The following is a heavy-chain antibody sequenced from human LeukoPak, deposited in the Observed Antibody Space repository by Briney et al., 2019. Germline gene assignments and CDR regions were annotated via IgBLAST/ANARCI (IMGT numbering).Heavy chain of an antibody. V-gene: IGHV4-34*01. CDR3: ARGGSSHGYSYGYLLRPAGYFDY. J-gene: IGHJ4*02. Sequence: PSETLSLTCAVYGGSFSGYYWSWIRQPPGKGLEWIGEINHSGSTNHNPSLKSRVTISVDTSKNQFSLKLSSVTAADTAVYYCARGGSSHGYSYGYLLRPAGYFDYWGQGTLVTVSS. CDR1: GGSFSGYY. CDR2: INHSGST. D-gene: IGHD5-18*01.